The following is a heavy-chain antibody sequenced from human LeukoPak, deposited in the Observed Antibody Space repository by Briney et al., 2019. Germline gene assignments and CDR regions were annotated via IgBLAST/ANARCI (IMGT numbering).Heavy chain of an antibody. CDR2: ICDNGSP. D-gene: IGHD3-9*01. V-gene: IGHV4-59*01. J-gene: IGHJ6*02. CDR1: GGSISGYY. CDR3: ARDHWLKSSKTWYYYGMDV. Sequence: SETLSLTCTVSGGSISGYYWSWIRQPPGTGLEGIGDICDNGSPDYNPSLKSRVAISIDTSKNQFSLKFSSVTAADTALYYCARDHWLKSSKTWYYYGMDVWGQETKVTVSS.